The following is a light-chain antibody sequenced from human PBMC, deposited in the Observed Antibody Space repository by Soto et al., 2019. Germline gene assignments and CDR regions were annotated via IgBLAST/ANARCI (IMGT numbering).Light chain of an antibody. CDR2: GAS. Sequence: EIVLTQSPGTLSLSPGERATLSCRASQSVSSNYLAWYQQKPGQAPRLLIYGASSRATGIADRFSGSGSGTDFTLTISRLEPEDFAVYYCQLYGSSPSFGGGTKV. CDR3: QLYGSSPS. J-gene: IGKJ4*01. V-gene: IGKV3-20*01. CDR1: QSVSSNY.